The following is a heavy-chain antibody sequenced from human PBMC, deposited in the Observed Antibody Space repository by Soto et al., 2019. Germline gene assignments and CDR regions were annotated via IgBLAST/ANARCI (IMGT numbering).Heavy chain of an antibody. D-gene: IGHD1-1*01. CDR3: ARGRWTQTTADYYLDY. CDR2: INAGNGKT. J-gene: IGHJ4*02. CDR1: GYTFSSYA. Sequence: ASVKVSCKASGYTFSSYAMHWVRQAPGQRPEWMGWINAGNGKTKYSEKLQGRVTITRDTSATTAYMELSSLRSEDTAVYNCARGRWTQTTADYYLDYWGQGTPVTVSS. V-gene: IGHV1-3*01.